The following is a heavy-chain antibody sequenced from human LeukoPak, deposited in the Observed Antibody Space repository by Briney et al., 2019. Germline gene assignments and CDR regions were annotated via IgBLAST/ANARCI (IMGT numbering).Heavy chain of an antibody. CDR1: GYSISSGYY. J-gene: IGHJ5*02. CDR2: IYHSGST. D-gene: IGHD4-17*01. Sequence: KTSETLSLTCAVSGYSISSGYYWGWIRQPPGKGLEWIGSIYHSGSTYYNPSLKSRVTISLDTSKNQFSLKLSSVTAADPAVYYCARRGYGGFDPWGQGTLVTVSS. CDR3: ARRGYGGFDP. V-gene: IGHV4-38-2*01.